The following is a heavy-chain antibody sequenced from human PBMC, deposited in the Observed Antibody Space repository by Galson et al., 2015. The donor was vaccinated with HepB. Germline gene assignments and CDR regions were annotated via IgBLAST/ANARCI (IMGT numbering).Heavy chain of an antibody. CDR3: AKGSSSWFRRSTYYFDY. D-gene: IGHD6-13*01. CDR2: TSGSGGNT. J-gene: IGHJ4*02. CDR1: GFTFSSYA. V-gene: IGHV3-23*01. Sequence: SLRLSCAASGFTFSSYAMTWVRQAPGKGLEWVSVTSGSGGNTYYADSVKGRFTISRDNSRNTLYLQMNSLRAEDTAVYFCAKGSSSWFRRSTYYFDYWGQGTLGTVSS.